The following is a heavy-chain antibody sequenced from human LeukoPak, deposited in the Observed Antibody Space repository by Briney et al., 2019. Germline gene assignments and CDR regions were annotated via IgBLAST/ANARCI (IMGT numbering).Heavy chain of an antibody. J-gene: IGHJ4*02. CDR2: ISAYNGNT. V-gene: IGHV1-18*01. D-gene: IGHD2-15*01. CDR3: ARGGDEYCSGGSCSAY. CDR1: GYTFTSYG. Sequence: ASVKVSCKASGYTFTSYGISWVRQAPGQGLEWMGWISAYNGNTNYAQKPQGRVTMTTDTSTSTAYMELRSLRSDDTAVYYCARGGDEYCSGGSCSAYWGQGTLVTVSS.